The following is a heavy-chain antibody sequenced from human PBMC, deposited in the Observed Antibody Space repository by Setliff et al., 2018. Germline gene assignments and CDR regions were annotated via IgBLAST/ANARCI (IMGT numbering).Heavy chain of an antibody. V-gene: IGHV4-4*08. CDR2: IYSTGST. CDR1: GDSIYNQF. CDR3: ARGLNSDSWTFAY. J-gene: IGHJ4*02. Sequence: LSLTCTVSGDSIYNQFWSWVRQPPGKGLQWIGYIYSTGSTNYNPSLKSRVTISIDTSKNQFSLNLNYVTAADTAIYYCARGLNSDSWTFAYWGQGSLVTVSS. D-gene: IGHD2-15*01.